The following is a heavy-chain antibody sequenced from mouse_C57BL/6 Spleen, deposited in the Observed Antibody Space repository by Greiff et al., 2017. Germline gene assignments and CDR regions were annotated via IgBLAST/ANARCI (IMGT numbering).Heavy chain of an antibody. CDR3: ARRRIYYGNYDYAMDY. CDR1: GFTFSDYG. D-gene: IGHD2-1*01. J-gene: IGHJ4*01. Sequence: EVQLLESGGGLVKPGGSLKLSCAASGFTFSDYGMHWVRQAPEKGLEWVAYISSGSSTIYYADTVKGRFTISRDNAKNTLFLQMTSLRSEDTAMYYCARRRIYYGNYDYAMDYWGQGTSVTVSS. CDR2: ISSGSSTI. V-gene: IGHV5-17*01.